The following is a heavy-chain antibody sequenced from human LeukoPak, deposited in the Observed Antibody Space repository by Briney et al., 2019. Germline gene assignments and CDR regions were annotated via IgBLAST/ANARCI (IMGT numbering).Heavy chain of an antibody. D-gene: IGHD3-10*01. CDR2: IYYSGST. V-gene: IGHV4-59*01. CDR3: ARARSGYYGSVFLQAHDYIRHRCMVSAFLLSPSSDL. J-gene: IGHJ2*01. Sequence: KELEWNGYIYYSGSTNYNPSLKSRVTISVDTSKNQFSLKLSSVTAADTAVYYCARARSGYYGSVFLQAHDYIRHRCMVSAFLLSPSSDL.